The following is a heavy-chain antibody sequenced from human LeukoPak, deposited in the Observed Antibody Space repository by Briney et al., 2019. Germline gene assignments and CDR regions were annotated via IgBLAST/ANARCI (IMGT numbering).Heavy chain of an antibody. J-gene: IGHJ6*02. CDR1: GYTFTGYY. V-gene: IGHV1-2*02. CDR3: ARGHVVEALDV. D-gene: IGHD2-21*01. CDR2: INPNGGGT. Sequence: ASVKVSCKASGYTFTGYYMHWVRQAPGQGREWMGWINPNGGGTNYAQKFQGRVTMTRDTSISTAYMELSGLRSDDTAVYYCARGHVVEALDVWGQGTTVTVSS.